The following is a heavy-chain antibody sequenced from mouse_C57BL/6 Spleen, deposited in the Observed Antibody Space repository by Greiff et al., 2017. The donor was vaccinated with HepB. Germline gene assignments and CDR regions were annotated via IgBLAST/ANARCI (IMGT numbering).Heavy chain of an antibody. J-gene: IGHJ3*01. CDR3: ASEDYGSGGFAY. CDR1: GYAFSSYW. Sequence: LQQSGASVKISCKASGYAFSSYWMNWVKQRPGKGLEWIGQIYPGDGDTNYNGKFKGKATLTADKSSSTAYMQLSSLTSEDSAVYFCASEDYGSGGFAYWGQGTLVTVSA. CDR2: IYPGDGDT. V-gene: IGHV1-80*01. D-gene: IGHD1-1*01.